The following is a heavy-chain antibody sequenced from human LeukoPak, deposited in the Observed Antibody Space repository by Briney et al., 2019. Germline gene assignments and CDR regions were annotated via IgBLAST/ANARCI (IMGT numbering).Heavy chain of an antibody. V-gene: IGHV4-39*01. CDR2: IYYSGST. D-gene: IGHD3-22*01. CDR3: ARPSMSVGYNY. CDR1: GGSISSSSYY. J-gene: IGHJ4*02. Sequence: SETLSLTCTVSGGSISSSSYYWGWIRQPPGKGLEWIGSIYYSGSTYYNPPLKSRVTISVDTSKNQFSLKLSSVTAADTAVYYCARPSMSVGYNYWGQGTLVTVSS.